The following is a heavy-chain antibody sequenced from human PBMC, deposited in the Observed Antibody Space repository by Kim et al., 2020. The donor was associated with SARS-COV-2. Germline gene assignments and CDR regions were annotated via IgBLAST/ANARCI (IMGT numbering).Heavy chain of an antibody. CDR3: ASHGVAAGDY. J-gene: IGHJ4*02. CDR2: IYYSGST. Sequence: SETLSLTCTVSGGSISSSSYYWGWIRQPPGKGLEWIGSIYYSGSTYYNPSLKSRVTISVDTSKNQFSLKLSSVTAADTAVYYCASHGVAAGDYWGQGTLVTVSS. D-gene: IGHD6-19*01. V-gene: IGHV4-39*01. CDR1: GGSISSSSYY.